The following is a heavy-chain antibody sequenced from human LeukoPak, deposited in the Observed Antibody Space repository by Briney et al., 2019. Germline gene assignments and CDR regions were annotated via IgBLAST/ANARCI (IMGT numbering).Heavy chain of an antibody. D-gene: IGHD6-19*01. CDR2: MNPNSGNT. V-gene: IGHV1-8*01. CDR3: ARGGIAVAGTSGYFDY. CDR1: GYTFTSYD. Sequence: ASVXVSCKASGYTFTSYDINWVRQATGQGLEWMGWMNPNSGNTGYAQKFQGRVTMTRNTSISTAYMELSSLRSEDTAVYYCARGGIAVAGTSGYFDYWGQGTLVTVSS. J-gene: IGHJ4*02.